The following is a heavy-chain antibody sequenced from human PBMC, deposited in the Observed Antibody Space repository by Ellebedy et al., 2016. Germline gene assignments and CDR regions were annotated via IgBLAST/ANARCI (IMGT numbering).Heavy chain of an antibody. CDR2: VDSSGNT. V-gene: IGHV4-4*07. Sequence: SETLSLTCTVSTGSVSDYYWSWIRQPAGKGLEWIWRVDSSGNTNYSPSLKNRVTMSLDTSNNQFSLKLTSVTAADTGVYYCARGLTPHFDSWGQGTLVTVSS. CDR3: ARGLTPHFDS. D-gene: IGHD2-21*01. J-gene: IGHJ4*02. CDR1: TGSVSDYY.